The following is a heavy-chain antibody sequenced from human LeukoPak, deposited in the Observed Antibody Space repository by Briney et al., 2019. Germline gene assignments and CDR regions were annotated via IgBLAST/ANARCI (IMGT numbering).Heavy chain of an antibody. CDR3: ARGRYRIAASGRDAFDI. J-gene: IGHJ3*02. CDR2: IHYSGST. Sequence: SETLSLTCTVSGGSISSYCWSWIRQPPGKGLEWIGYIHYSGSTNYNPSLKSRVTISVDTSRNQFSLKLSSVTAADTAVYYCARGRYRIAASGRDAFDIWGQGTMVTVSS. V-gene: IGHV4-59*01. D-gene: IGHD6-6*01. CDR1: GGSISSYC.